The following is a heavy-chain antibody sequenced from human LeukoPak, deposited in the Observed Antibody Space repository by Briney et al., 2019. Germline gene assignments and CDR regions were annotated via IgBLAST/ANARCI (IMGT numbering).Heavy chain of an antibody. J-gene: IGHJ4*02. V-gene: IGHV4-39*07. CDR2: IYYSGST. CDR1: GGSISSSSYY. Sequence: SETLALTCTVSGGSISSSSYYWGWIRQPPGKGLEWIGSIYYSGSTNYNPSLKSRVTFSVDTSKNQFSLKLNSVTAADTAVYYCARGGDYGDLRYFDYWGQGTLVTVSS. CDR3: ARGGDYGDLRYFDY. D-gene: IGHD4-17*01.